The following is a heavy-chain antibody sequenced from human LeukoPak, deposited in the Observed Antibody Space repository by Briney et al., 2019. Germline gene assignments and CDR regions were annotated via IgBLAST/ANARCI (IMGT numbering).Heavy chain of an antibody. CDR2: ISSRQNDV. CDR3: AREVGSGWNYFDL. CDR1: GFTFSSFN. V-gene: IGHV3-21*01. Sequence: PGGSLRLSCAASGFTFSSFNMNWVRQTPGKGLEWVSSISSRQNDVQYADSLEGRFTISRDNAKNSLYLQMNTLSAEGTAVYFCAREVGSGWNYFDLWGQGTLVTVSS. D-gene: IGHD6-19*01. J-gene: IGHJ4*02.